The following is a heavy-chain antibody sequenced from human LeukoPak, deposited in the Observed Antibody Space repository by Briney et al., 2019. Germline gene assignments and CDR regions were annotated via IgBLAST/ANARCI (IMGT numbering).Heavy chain of an antibody. J-gene: IGHJ5*02. D-gene: IGHD3-16*01. Sequence: GASVKVSCKTSGYTFINHGIGWVRQAPGQGREWMGWISAYTGDTHYVQKFNDRVTMTIDTSTSTAYMELTSLRSDDTAFYYCARGLGLRLRPSRFDPWGQGTLVTVSS. CDR3: ARGLGLRLRPSRFDP. V-gene: IGHV1-18*01. CDR1: GYTFINHG. CDR2: ISAYTGDT.